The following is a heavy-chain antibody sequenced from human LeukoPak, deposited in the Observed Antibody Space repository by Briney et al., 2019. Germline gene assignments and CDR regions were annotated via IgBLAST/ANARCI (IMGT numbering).Heavy chain of an antibody. J-gene: IGHJ3*02. V-gene: IGHV4-59*01. Sequence: SETLTLTCTVSGGSISSYYWSWIRQPPGKGLEWIGYIYYSGSTNYNPSLKSRVTISVDTSKNQFSLKLSSVTAADTAVYYCARVRDDAFDIWGQGTMVTVSS. CDR3: ARVRDDAFDI. CDR2: IYYSGST. CDR1: GGSISSYY.